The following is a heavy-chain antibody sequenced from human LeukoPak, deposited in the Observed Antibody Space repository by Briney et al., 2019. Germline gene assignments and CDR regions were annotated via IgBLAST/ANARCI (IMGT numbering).Heavy chain of an antibody. CDR3: AKRMGPSIAATDLDY. V-gene: IGHV3-30*02. CDR1: GFTFSSYD. J-gene: IGHJ4*02. Sequence: GGSLRLSCAASGFTFSSYDMHWVRQAPGKGLEWVAFIRYDGSNKYYADSVKGRFTISRDNSKNTLYLQMNSLRAEDTAVYYCAKRMGPSIAATDLDYWGQGTLVTVSS. CDR2: IRYDGSNK. D-gene: IGHD6-13*01.